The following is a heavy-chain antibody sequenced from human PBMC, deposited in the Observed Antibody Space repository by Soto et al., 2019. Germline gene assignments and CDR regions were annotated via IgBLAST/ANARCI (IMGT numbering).Heavy chain of an antibody. CDR3: ARDVQYQPLL. Sequence: EVQLVESGGGLVQPGGSLSLSCAASGFTFSRSWMHWVRQAPGKGLVWVSHINSDGSSTNYADSVKGRFTISRDNAKNTVYLQMSSLRADDMAVYYCARDVQYQPLLGGQGTLVTVSS. J-gene: IGHJ4*02. CDR1: GFTFSRSW. CDR2: INSDGSST. V-gene: IGHV3-74*01. D-gene: IGHD2-2*01.